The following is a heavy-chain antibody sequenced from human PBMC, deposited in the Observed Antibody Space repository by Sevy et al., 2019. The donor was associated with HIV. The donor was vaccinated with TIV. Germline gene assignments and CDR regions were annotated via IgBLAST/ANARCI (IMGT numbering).Heavy chain of an antibody. D-gene: IGHD1-26*01. Sequence: HSETLSLTCTVSGGSITSLYWNWIRQPPGMGLEWIANIYYNGHINYNPSLKSRVTLSLDTSKNQFSLRLSSVTAADTAMYYCAGENAWGRGYSWGQRTLVTVSS. V-gene: IGHV4-59*08. CDR1: GGSITSLY. CDR3: AGENAWGRGYS. J-gene: IGHJ4*02. CDR2: IYYNGHI.